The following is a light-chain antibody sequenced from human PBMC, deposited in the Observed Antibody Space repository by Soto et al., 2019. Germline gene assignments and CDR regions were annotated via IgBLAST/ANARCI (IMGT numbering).Light chain of an antibody. Sequence: ENVLTQSPDTLSLSPGERATLSCRASQSVSSYLAWYQQKPGQAPRLLIYDASNRATGIPARFSGSGSGTDFTLTISSLEPEDFAVYYCQQRSNWITFGQGTRLEIK. CDR1: QSVSSY. V-gene: IGKV3-11*01. CDR3: QQRSNWIT. CDR2: DAS. J-gene: IGKJ5*01.